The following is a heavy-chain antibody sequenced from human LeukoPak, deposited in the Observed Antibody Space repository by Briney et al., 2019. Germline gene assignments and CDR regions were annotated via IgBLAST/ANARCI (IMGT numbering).Heavy chain of an antibody. Sequence: PGGFLRLSCAASGFTFSSFGMHWVRQAPGKGLEWVAFIRYDGSDKYYADSVKGRFTISRDNSKNTLYLQMNSLRAEDTAVYYCAKDPNSRSSYNWFDPWGQGTLVTVSS. CDR2: IRYDGSDK. CDR3: AKDPNSRSSYNWFDP. J-gene: IGHJ5*02. CDR1: GFTFSSFG. V-gene: IGHV3-30*02. D-gene: IGHD2-15*01.